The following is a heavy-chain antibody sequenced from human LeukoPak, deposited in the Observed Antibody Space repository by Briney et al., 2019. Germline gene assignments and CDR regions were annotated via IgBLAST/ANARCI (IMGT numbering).Heavy chain of an antibody. CDR1: GGSFSGYY. J-gene: IGHJ4*02. CDR2: INHSGST. Sequence: SETLSLTCAVYGGSFSGYYWSWIRQPPGKGLEWIGEINHSGSTNYNPSLKSRVTISVDTSKNQFSLKLSSVTAADTAVYYCASPFLSSSWNRWGQGTLVTVSS. V-gene: IGHV4-34*01. D-gene: IGHD6-13*01. CDR3: ASPFLSSSWNR.